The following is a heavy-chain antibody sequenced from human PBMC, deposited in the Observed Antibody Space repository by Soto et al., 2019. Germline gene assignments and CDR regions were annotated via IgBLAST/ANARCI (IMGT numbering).Heavy chain of an antibody. CDR3: ARRMAGPGHHGLDP. V-gene: IGHV3-21*01. J-gene: IGHJ5*02. CDR1: GFTFSTYT. D-gene: IGHD2-8*01. Sequence: EVQLVESGGGLVKPGGSLRLSCAASGFTFSTYTMNWVRQAPGKGLEWVSSLTSSSNSMYYADSVKGRFTISRDNAKNTLYLQMNSLRADDTAIYFCARRMAGPGHHGLDPWGPGTLVTVSS. CDR2: LTSSSNSM.